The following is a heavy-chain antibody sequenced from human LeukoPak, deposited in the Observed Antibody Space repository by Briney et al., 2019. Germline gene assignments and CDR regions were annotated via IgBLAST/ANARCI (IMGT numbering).Heavy chain of an antibody. D-gene: IGHD3-3*01. CDR3: ARVDFWSRPGDV. CDR2: INHSGST. CDR1: GGSFSGYY. J-gene: IGHJ6*04. V-gene: IGHV4-34*01. Sequence: SETLSLTCAVYGGSFSGYYWSWIRQPPGKGLEWIGEINHSGSTNYNPSLKSRRTISVDTSKNQFSLKLSSVTAANTAVYYCARVDFWSRPGDVWGKGTTVTVSS.